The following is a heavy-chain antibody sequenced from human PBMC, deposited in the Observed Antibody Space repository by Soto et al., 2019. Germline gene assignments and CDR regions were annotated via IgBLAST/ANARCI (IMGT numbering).Heavy chain of an antibody. J-gene: IGHJ1*01. Sequence: VQLQQWGAGLLEPSETLSLTCAVYCGSFSGYYWCWIRQPPGKGLEWIGEINHSGSTNYNPALTSRVTISVATSKNQFSLKLSSVTAADTAVYYCARAPGYRIKVYFQHWGQGTLVTVSS. CDR3: ARAPGYRIKVYFQH. V-gene: IGHV4-34*01. CDR1: CGSFSGYY. CDR2: INHSGST. D-gene: IGHD6-13*01.